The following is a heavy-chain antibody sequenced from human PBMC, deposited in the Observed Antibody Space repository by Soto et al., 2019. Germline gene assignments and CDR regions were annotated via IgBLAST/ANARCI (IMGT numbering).Heavy chain of an antibody. CDR1: GGSISSFNYF. V-gene: IGHV4-39*01. CDR3: ARGGGSTFNWFDP. Sequence: QLQLQESGPGLVKPSETLSLTCTVSGGSISSFNYFWGWIRQPPGKGLEWIGSLYYSGNTYYNPSLQRRVTISVDTSKKQCTLTPRSVTAADTAVYYCARGGGSTFNWFDPWGQGTLVTVSP. CDR2: LYYSGNT. D-gene: IGHD2-15*01. J-gene: IGHJ5*02.